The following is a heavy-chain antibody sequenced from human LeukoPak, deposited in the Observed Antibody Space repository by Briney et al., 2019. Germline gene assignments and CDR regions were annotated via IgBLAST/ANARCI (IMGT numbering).Heavy chain of an antibody. CDR1: GGSISSYY. J-gene: IGHJ4*02. Sequence: SETLSLTCTVSGGSISSYYWRWIRQPPGKGLEWIGYIYYSGSTNYNPSLKSRVTISVDTSKNQFFLKLSSVTAADTAVYYCAREVTIFGVAHYYFDYWGRGTLVTVSS. CDR2: IYYSGST. V-gene: IGHV4-59*01. D-gene: IGHD3-3*01. CDR3: AREVTIFGVAHYYFDY.